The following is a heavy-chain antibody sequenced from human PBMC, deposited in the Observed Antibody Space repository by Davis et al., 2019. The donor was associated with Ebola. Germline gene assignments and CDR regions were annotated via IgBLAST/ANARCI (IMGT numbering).Heavy chain of an antibody. V-gene: IGHV3-73*01. D-gene: IGHD6-19*01. CDR3: VRHYSTVWYHYDYFDY. CDR1: GFTFSGSA. CDR2: IRSKANSYAT. Sequence: PGGSLRLSCAASGFTFSGSAMHWVRQASGKGLEWVGRIRSKANSYATAYAASVKGRFTISRDDSKNTAYLQMNSLRDEDTAVYYCVRHYSTVWYHYDYFDYWGQGALVTVSS. J-gene: IGHJ4*02.